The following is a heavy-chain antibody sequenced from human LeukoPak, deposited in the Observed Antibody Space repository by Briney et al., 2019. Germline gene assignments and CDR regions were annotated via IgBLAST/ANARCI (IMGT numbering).Heavy chain of an antibody. D-gene: IGHD3-10*01. CDR1: GFSFSTHS. J-gene: IGHJ4*02. CDR3: VKGRYGTGWDF. V-gene: IGHV3-64D*06. CDR2: ITSDGENT. Sequence: GGSLRLSCSASGFSFSTHSMHWVRQAPGKGLEFVSGITSDGENTDYLDFVKGRFTITRDNSKNTLYLHMTSLRPEDTAVYFCVKGRYGTGWDFWGPGTLVIVSS.